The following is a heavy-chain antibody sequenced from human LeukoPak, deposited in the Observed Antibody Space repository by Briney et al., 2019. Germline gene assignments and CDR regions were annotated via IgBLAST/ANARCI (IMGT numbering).Heavy chain of an antibody. CDR3: ARGSRRLSPQPPYGMDV. CDR2: INHSGST. V-gene: IGHV4-34*01. J-gene: IGHJ6*02. CDR1: GGSFSGYY. Sequence: SETLSLTCAVYGGSFSGYYWSWIRQPPGKGLEWIGEINHSGSTNYNPSLKSRVTISVDTSKNQFSLKLSSVTAADTAVYYSARGSRRLSPQPPYGMDVWGQGTTVTVSS. D-gene: IGHD3-3*01.